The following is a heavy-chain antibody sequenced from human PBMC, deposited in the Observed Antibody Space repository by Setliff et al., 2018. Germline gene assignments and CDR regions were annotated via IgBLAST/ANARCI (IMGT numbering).Heavy chain of an antibody. CDR1: GYTFTLFG. CDR2: ISAFNGYT. CDR3: ARDRAYFSSSHEPLDI. D-gene: IGHD6-6*01. J-gene: IGHJ3*02. Sequence: ASVKVSCKASGYTFTLFGITWVRQAPGQGLEYMGWISAFNGYTSYEQSFRGRVTMTTDTSTDTAYLDLGSLRSDDTAVYYCARDRAYFSSSHEPLDIWGQGTMVTVSS. V-gene: IGHV1-18*01.